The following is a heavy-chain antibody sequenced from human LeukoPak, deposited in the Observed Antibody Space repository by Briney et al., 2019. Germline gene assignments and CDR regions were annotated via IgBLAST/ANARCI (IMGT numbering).Heavy chain of an antibody. Sequence: SQTLSLTCTVSGGSISSGSYYWSWIRQPAGKGLEWIGRIYTSGSTSYNPSLKSRVTISVDTSKNQFSLKLSSVTAADTAVYYCARSLSPDSSGYSRAFDYWGQGTLVTVSS. J-gene: IGHJ4*02. V-gene: IGHV4-61*02. CDR3: ARSLSPDSSGYSRAFDY. D-gene: IGHD3-22*01. CDR2: IYTSGST. CDR1: GGSISSGSYY.